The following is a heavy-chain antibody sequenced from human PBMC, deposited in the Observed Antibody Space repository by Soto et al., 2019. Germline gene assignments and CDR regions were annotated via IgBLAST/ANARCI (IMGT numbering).Heavy chain of an antibody. CDR2: FSAYNGNT. D-gene: IGHD3-22*01. J-gene: IGHJ6*02. CDR1: GYTFTSYG. CDR3: AREYYYDSSGPSNYGMDV. Sequence: QVQLVQSGAEVKKPGASVKVSCKASGYTFTSYGLSWVRQAPGQGLEWMGWFSAYNGNTNYAQKFQGRVTMTTGTSTSTAYMELRSLRSDDTAVYYCAREYYYDSSGPSNYGMDVWGQGTTVTVSS. V-gene: IGHV1-18*01.